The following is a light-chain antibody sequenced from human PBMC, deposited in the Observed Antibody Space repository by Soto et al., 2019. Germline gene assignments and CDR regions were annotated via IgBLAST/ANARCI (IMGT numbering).Light chain of an antibody. CDR3: AAWDDSLSGVV. V-gene: IGLV1-47*01. CDR2: RNN. CDR1: SSNIGSNY. Sequence: QSVLTQPPSASGTPGQRVTISCSGSSSNIGSNYVYWYQQLPGTAPKLLIYRNNQRPSGVPDRFSGSKSGTSASLAISGLRSEVEADYYCAAWDDSLSGVVFDGGTKLTVL. J-gene: IGLJ2*01.